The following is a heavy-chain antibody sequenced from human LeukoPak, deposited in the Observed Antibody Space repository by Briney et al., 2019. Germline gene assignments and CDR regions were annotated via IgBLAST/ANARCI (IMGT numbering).Heavy chain of an antibody. CDR3: ASDYSSSADY. CDR2: IYHSGSA. D-gene: IGHD6-6*01. V-gene: IGHV4-39*07. Sequence: PSETLSLTCTVSGGSISTSNYYWGWIRQPPGKGLEWIGSMEWIGSIYHSGSAYYNPSLKSRVTISVDTSKNQFSLKLSSVTAADTAVYYCASDYSSSADYWGQGTLVTVSS. J-gene: IGHJ4*02. CDR1: GGSISTSNYY.